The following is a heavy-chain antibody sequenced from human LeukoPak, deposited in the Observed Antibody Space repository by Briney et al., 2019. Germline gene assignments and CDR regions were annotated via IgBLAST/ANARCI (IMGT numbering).Heavy chain of an antibody. CDR1: GFTFDDYG. J-gene: IGHJ4*02. D-gene: IGHD1-1*01. Sequence: GGSLRLSCAASGFTFDDYGMSWVRQAPGKGLEWVSGINWNGGSTGYADSVRGRFAISKDNPGTSLYLDMHSLRAEDTAIYYCAIWTSGNYWGQGTLVTVSS. CDR2: INWNGGST. CDR3: AIWTSGNY. V-gene: IGHV3-20*04.